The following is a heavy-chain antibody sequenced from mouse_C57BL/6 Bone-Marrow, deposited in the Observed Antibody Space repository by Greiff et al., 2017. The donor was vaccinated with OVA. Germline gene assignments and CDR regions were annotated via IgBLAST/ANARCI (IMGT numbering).Heavy chain of an antibody. CDR1: GYAFTNYL. CDR3: ATRQLRLLDGYAMDY. V-gene: IGHV1-54*01. D-gene: IGHD3-2*02. Sequence: VQLQQSGAELVRPGTSVKVSCKASGYAFTNYLIEWVKQRPGQGLEWIGVINPGSGGTNYNEKFKGKATLTADKSSSTAYMQLSSLTSEDSAVYCCATRQLRLLDGYAMDYWGQGTSVTVSS. CDR2: INPGSGGT. J-gene: IGHJ4*01.